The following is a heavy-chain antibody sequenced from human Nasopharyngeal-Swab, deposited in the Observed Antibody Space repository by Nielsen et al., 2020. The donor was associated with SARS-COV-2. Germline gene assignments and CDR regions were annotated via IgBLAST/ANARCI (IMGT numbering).Heavy chain of an antibody. CDR2: ISGSGGNT. J-gene: IGHJ5*02. Sequence: GGSLRLSCAASGFTFDNYAINWVRQVPGKGLEWISTISGSGGNTYYADSAKGRFTISRDNFKDTLYLQLNSLRAADTAVYYCAKDLVAVPASGQWDWFDPWGQGTLVNVSS. V-gene: IGHV3-23*01. CDR3: AKDLVAVPASGQWDWFDP. CDR1: GFTFDNYA. D-gene: IGHD1-26*01.